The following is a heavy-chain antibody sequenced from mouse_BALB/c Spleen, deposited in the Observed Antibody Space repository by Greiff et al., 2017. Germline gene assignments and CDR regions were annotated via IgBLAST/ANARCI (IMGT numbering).Heavy chain of an antibody. CDR2: ISSGGGNT. D-gene: IGHD2-3*01. Sequence: EVQLVESGGGLVKPGGSLKLSCAASGFTFSSYTMSWVRQTPEKRLEWVATISSGGGNTYYPDSVKGRFTISRDNAKNNLYLQMSSLRSEDTALYYCAREGYWDYAMDYWGQGTSVTVSS. V-gene: IGHV5-9*03. J-gene: IGHJ4*01. CDR3: AREGYWDYAMDY. CDR1: GFTFSSYT.